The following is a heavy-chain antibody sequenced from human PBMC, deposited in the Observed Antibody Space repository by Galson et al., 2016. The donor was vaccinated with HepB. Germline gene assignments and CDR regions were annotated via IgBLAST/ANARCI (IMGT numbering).Heavy chain of an antibody. V-gene: IGHV3-23*01. Sequence: SLRLSCAASGFTFSTYAMNWVRQAPGKGLEWVSAISASGSATGHYTYYTDSVKGRFTISRDNSKNTLYLQVNSLRAEDTAVYYCAKEDGSSFDYWGQGTLVTVSS. J-gene: IGHJ4*02. D-gene: IGHD3-10*01. CDR2: ISASGSATGHYT. CDR3: AKEDGSSFDY. CDR1: GFTFSTYA.